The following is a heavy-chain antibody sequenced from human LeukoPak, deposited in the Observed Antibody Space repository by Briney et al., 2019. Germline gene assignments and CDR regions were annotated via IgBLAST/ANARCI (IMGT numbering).Heavy chain of an antibody. D-gene: IGHD3-22*01. Sequence: GRSLRLSCAASGFTFSSYEMNWVRQAPGKGLEWISYISSRSSTIYYADSVKGRFTISRDNAKNSLYLQMNSLRAEDTAVYYCARFGESNGYYVDYWGQGTLVTVSS. J-gene: IGHJ4*02. CDR2: ISSRSSTI. CDR1: GFTFSSYE. CDR3: ARFGESNGYYVDY. V-gene: IGHV3-48*03.